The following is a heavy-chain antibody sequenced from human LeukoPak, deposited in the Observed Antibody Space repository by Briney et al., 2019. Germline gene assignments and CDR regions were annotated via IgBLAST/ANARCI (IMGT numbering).Heavy chain of an antibody. CDR1: GLTFSDYY. CDR2: ISSGSSYT. J-gene: IGHJ4*02. D-gene: IGHD3-22*01. V-gene: IGHV3-11*05. Sequence: GGSLRLSCAASGLTFSDYYMSWIRQAPGKGLEWVSYISSGSSYTNYADSVKGRFTISRDNSKNTLYLQMSSLRAEDTAIYYCAKDPMYYFDSSGRNYFDYWGQGTLVTVSS. CDR3: AKDPMYYFDSSGRNYFDY.